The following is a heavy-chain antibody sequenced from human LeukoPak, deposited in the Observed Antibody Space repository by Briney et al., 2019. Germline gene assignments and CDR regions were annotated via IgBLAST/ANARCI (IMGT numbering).Heavy chain of an antibody. Sequence: PGRSLRLSCAASGFTFDDYAMHWVRQAPGKGLEWVSGISWNSGSIGHADSVKGRFTISRDNAKNSLYLQMNSLRAEDTALYYCAKVALPVDTATDYNWFDPWGQGTLVTVSS. CDR2: ISWNSGSI. D-gene: IGHD5-18*01. CDR3: AKVALPVDTATDYNWFDP. V-gene: IGHV3-9*01. J-gene: IGHJ5*02. CDR1: GFTFDDYA.